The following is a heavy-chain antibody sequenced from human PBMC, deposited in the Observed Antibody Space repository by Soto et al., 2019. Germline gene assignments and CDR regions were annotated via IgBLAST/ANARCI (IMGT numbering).Heavy chain of an antibody. D-gene: IGHD2-8*02. CDR2: VNPDTGGT. Sequence: VASVKVSCKASGYTFTDYYIHWVRQAPGQGLEWMGWVNPDTGGTNYAQKFQGRVTMTRDTSLSIAYMELSRLRSDDTAVYFCPKDVRIYWSSAFDIWGQGTTVTVSS. CDR3: PKDVRIYWSSAFDI. J-gene: IGHJ3*02. CDR1: GYTFTDYY. V-gene: IGHV1-2*02.